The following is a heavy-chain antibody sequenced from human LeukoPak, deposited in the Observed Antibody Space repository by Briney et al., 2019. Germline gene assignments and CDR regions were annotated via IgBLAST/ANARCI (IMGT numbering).Heavy chain of an antibody. J-gene: IGHJ4*02. V-gene: IGHV1-69*10. CDR3: ARLTPIPSIAAAGLEPFDY. D-gene: IGHD6-13*01. CDR1: GGTFSSYA. Sequence: SVKVSCKASGGTFSSYAISWVRQAPGQGLEWMGGIIPIPGIANYAQKFQGRVTITADKSTSTAYMELSSLRSEDTAVYYCARLTPIPSIAAAGLEPFDYWGQGTLVTVSS. CDR2: IIPIPGIA.